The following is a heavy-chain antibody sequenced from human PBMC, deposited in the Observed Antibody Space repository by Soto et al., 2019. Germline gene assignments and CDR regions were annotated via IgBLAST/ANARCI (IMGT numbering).Heavy chain of an antibody. CDR2: IWYDGSKK. Sequence: PGGSLRLSCAASGFTFSNYGFHWLRQAPGKGLEWVGVIWYDGSKKYYVDSVRGRFTISRDNSKDTLYLQMDSLRVEDTAVYYCARDPSTTWAPAFDSWGQGNLVTVSS. CDR3: ARDPSTTWAPAFDS. V-gene: IGHV3-33*01. J-gene: IGHJ4*02. D-gene: IGHD7-27*01. CDR1: GFTFSNYG.